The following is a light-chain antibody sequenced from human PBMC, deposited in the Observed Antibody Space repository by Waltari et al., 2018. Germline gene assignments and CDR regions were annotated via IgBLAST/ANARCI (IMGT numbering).Light chain of an antibody. J-gene: IGKJ5*01. Sequence: QLTQSPSSLSASVGDRVTIPCRASQGISSFLAWYQQKAGKAPKLLIYAASTLQSGVPSRFSGSGSGTDFTLTISSLQPEDIATYYCQQHDNLAITFGQGTRLEIK. CDR1: QGISSF. CDR3: QQHDNLAIT. CDR2: AAS. V-gene: IGKV1-9*01.